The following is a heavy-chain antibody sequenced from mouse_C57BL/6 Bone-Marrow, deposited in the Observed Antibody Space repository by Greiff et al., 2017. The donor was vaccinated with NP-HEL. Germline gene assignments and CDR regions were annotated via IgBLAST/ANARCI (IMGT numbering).Heavy chain of an antibody. CDR3: ARDLGYYGSSHWYFDV. CDR1: GFTFSDYY. D-gene: IGHD1-1*01. V-gene: IGHV5-16*01. Sequence: EVKFVASAGGLVQPGSSLKLSCTASGFTFSDYYMAWVRQVPEKGLEWVANINYDGSSTYYLDSLKSRFIISRDNAKNILYLQMSSLKSEDTATYYCARDLGYYGSSHWYFDVWGTGTTVTVSS. J-gene: IGHJ1*03. CDR2: INYDGSST.